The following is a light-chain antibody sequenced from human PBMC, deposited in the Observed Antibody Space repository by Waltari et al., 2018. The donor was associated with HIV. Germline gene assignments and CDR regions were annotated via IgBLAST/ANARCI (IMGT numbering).Light chain of an antibody. CDR3: QSYDITLSASVV. CDR1: TSNIGADYD. Sequence: QSVLTQPPSVSGAPGQRVTISCTGSTSNIGADYDVHWSQQIPGTAPKPLISGNKNRPSGVPDRFSASKSGTSASLTITGLQAEDEADYFCQSYDITLSASVVFGGGTKLTVL. J-gene: IGLJ2*01. V-gene: IGLV1-40*01. CDR2: GNK.